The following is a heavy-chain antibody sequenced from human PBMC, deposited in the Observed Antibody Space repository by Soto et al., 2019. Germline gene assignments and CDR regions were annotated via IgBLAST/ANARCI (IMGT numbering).Heavy chain of an antibody. J-gene: IGHJ3*02. CDR2: ISGSGGRT. Sequence: GGSLRLSCAASGFTFSSYAMSWVRQAPGKGLECVSAISGSGGRTYYADSVKGRVTISRDNPKNTLYLQMNSLRAEDTAVYYCAKAITMIVVPLVAFDIWGQGTMVTVSS. CDR1: GFTFSSYA. CDR3: AKAITMIVVPLVAFDI. V-gene: IGHV3-23*01. D-gene: IGHD3-22*01.